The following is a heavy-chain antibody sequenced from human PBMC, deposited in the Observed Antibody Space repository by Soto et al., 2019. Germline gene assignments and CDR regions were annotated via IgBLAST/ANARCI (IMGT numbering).Heavy chain of an antibody. J-gene: IGHJ4*02. CDR2: IASHDGST. Sequence: AAVKVSCKACGCTFTSYGLNWVRRAPGQGLEWMGRIASHDGSTVSAQSFQGRLTLTRDTFTNTAYLELGALTSDDTGLYFCWRNDGDDSTNFWGQGTLVTVSS. D-gene: IGHD3-22*01. V-gene: IGHV1-18*04. CDR1: GCTFTSYG. CDR3: WRNDGDDSTNF.